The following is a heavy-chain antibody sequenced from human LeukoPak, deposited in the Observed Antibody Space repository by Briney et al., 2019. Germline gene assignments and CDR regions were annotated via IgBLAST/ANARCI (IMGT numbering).Heavy chain of an antibody. CDR3: ARDLLAESYGYYFDY. V-gene: IGHV3-30-3*01. CDR1: GFTFSSYA. Sequence: GRSLRLSCAASGFTFSSYAMHWVRQVPGKGLEWVAVISYDGSNKYYADPVKGRFTISRDNSKNTLYLQMNSLRAEDTAVYYCARDLLAESYGYYFDYWGQGTLVTVSS. D-gene: IGHD5-18*01. J-gene: IGHJ4*02. CDR2: ISYDGSNK.